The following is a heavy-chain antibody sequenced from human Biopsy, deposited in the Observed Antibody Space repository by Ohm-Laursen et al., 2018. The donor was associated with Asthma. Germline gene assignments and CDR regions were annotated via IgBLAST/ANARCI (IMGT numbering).Heavy chain of an antibody. D-gene: IGHD6-19*01. V-gene: IGHV3-48*03. CDR3: ARDSYSSGLYDDFES. CDR2: INGKGNSI. Sequence: GSLRLSCSASGFTFRSYAMHWVRQAPGKGLEWISYINGKGNSIEYADSVKGRFTISRDNAKNSLYLQMNSLRAEDTAVYYCARDSYSSGLYDDFESWGQGTLVTVSS. CDR1: GFTFRSYA. J-gene: IGHJ4*02.